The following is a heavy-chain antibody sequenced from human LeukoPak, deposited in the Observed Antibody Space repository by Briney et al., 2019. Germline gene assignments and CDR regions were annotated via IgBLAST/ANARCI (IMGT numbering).Heavy chain of an antibody. J-gene: IGHJ4*02. V-gene: IGHV3-23*01. Sequence: GGSLRLSCAASGFTFSSYAMSWVRQAPGKGLEWVSAISGSGGSTYYAGSVKGRFTISRDNSKNTLYLQMNSLRAEDTAVYYCATRIAAAGSPYYFDYWGQGTLVTVSS. D-gene: IGHD6-13*01. CDR2: ISGSGGST. CDR3: ATRIAAAGSPYYFDY. CDR1: GFTFSSYA.